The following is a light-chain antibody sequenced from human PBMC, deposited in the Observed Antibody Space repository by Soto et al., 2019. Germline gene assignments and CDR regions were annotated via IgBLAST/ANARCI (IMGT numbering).Light chain of an antibody. Sequence: QSVLTQPRSVSGSPGQSVTISCTGTSSDVGGYSYVSWYQQHPGKSPKLMIYDVKTRPSGIPDRFSGSKSGNTASLTISGLQAEDEADYYCSSYAGSYTFVFGTGTKLTVL. CDR2: DVK. CDR1: SSDVGGYSY. CDR3: SSYAGSYTFV. J-gene: IGLJ1*01. V-gene: IGLV2-11*01.